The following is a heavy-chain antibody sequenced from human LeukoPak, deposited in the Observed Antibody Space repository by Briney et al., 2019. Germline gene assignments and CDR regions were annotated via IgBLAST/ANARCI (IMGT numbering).Heavy chain of an antibody. Sequence: QPGGSLRLSCAASRFTLSSYAMHWVRQAPGKGLEWVAVISYDGSNKYYADSVKGRFTISRDNSKNTLYLQMNSLRAEDTAVYYCARSLPVTTVSSLDYWGQGTLVTVSS. CDR2: ISYDGSNK. J-gene: IGHJ4*02. D-gene: IGHD4-17*01. V-gene: IGHV3-30-3*01. CDR3: ARSLPVTTVSSLDY. CDR1: RFTLSSYA.